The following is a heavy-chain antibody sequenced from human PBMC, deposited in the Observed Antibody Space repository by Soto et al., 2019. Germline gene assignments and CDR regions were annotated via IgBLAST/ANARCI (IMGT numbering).Heavy chain of an antibody. V-gene: IGHV3-30-3*01. CDR2: VSFDGSNI. CDR1: GFTFSRFV. CDR3: ASHIQTTCFDY. Sequence: QIQLVESGGGVVRPGRSLRLSCATSGFTFSRFVMHWVRQAPGKGLEWVAVVSFDGSNIYYADSVKGRFTISRDNSNNTLFLQMTRLRIEDTAVYYCASHIQTTCFDYWGQGTLVTVSS. D-gene: IGHD4-17*01. J-gene: IGHJ4*02.